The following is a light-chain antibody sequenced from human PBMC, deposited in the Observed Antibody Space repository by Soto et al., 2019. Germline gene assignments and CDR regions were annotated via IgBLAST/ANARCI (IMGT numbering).Light chain of an antibody. CDR2: EVS. V-gene: IGLV2-14*01. Sequence: QSALTQPVSVSGSPGQSITISCTGTSSDVGGYNYVSWYQQHPGKAPKLMIYEVSNRPSGVSNRFSGSKSGNTASLTISGLQAEDEADYYCSSYTSSSHYVFGTGTKVTVL. CDR3: SSYTSSSHYV. CDR1: SSDVGGYNY. J-gene: IGLJ1*01.